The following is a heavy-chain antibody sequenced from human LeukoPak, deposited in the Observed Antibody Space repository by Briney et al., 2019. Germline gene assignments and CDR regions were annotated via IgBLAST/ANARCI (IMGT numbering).Heavy chain of an antibody. CDR3: ARVGQLLPPQAYYYYYYMDV. Sequence: SETLSLTCTVSGGSISSGDYYWSWTRQPPGKGLEWIGYIYYSGSTYYNPSLKSRVTISVDTSKNQFSLKLSSVTAADTAVYYCARVGQLLPPQAYYYYYYMDVWGKGTTVTVSS. D-gene: IGHD2-2*01. CDR2: IYYSGST. V-gene: IGHV4-30-4*08. CDR1: GGSISSGDYY. J-gene: IGHJ6*03.